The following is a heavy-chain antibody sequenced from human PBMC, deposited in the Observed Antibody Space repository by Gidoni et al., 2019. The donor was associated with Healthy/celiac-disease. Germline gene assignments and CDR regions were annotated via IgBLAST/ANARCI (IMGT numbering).Heavy chain of an antibody. V-gene: IGHV4-59*01. D-gene: IGHD3-10*01. CDR2: IYYSGST. CDR3: ARDGFGVRGWNYYGMDV. Sequence: GQLQESGPGLVKPSETLSLTCTVSGGSISSYYWSWIRQPPGKGLEWIGYIYYSGSTNYNPSLKSRVTISVDTSKNQFSLKLSSVTAADTAVYYWARDGFGVRGWNYYGMDVWGQGTTVTVSS. J-gene: IGHJ6*02. CDR1: GGSISSYY.